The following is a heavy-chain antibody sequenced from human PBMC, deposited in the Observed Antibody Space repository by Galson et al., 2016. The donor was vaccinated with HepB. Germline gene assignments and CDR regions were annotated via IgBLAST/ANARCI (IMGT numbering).Heavy chain of an antibody. V-gene: IGHV3-23*01. D-gene: IGHD6-13*01. J-gene: IGHJ4*02. CDR1: GFTFSSYA. CDR2: ISGSGANT. CDR3: ARYSDSWAPFDY. Sequence: SLRLSCAASGFTFSSYAMTWVRQAPGKGLEWVSGISGSGANTYYANAVKGRFTISRDNSNNTLYLQVNSLSAEDTALYFCARYSDSWAPFDYWGQGSLVTVSS.